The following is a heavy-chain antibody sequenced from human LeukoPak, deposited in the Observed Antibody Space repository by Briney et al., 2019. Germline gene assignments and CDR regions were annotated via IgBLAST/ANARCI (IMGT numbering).Heavy chain of an antibody. CDR3: ARGGDYGSGSYYNIDY. V-gene: IGHV1-69*04. CDR2: IIPILGIA. Sequence: SVKVSCKASGGTFSSYATSWVRQAPGQGLEWMGRIIPILGIANYAQKFQGRVTITADKSTSTAYMELSSLRSEDTAVYYCARGGDYGSGSYYNIDYWGQGTLVTVSS. CDR1: GGTFSSYA. D-gene: IGHD3-10*01. J-gene: IGHJ4*02.